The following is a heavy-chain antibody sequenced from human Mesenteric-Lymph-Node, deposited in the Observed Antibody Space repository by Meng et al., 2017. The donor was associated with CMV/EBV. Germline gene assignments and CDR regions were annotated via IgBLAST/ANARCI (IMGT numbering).Heavy chain of an antibody. J-gene: IGHJ4*02. CDR3: AKVGATSVDS. CDR2: INHSGST. Sequence: SDTLSPTCAVYGGSFSGYYWSWTRQPPGKGLEWIGEINHSGSTNYNPSLKSRVTISVDTSKNQFSLKLSSVTAADTAVYYFAKVGATSVDSWGQGTLVTVSS. V-gene: IGHV4-34*01. CDR1: GGSFSGYY. D-gene: IGHD1-26*01.